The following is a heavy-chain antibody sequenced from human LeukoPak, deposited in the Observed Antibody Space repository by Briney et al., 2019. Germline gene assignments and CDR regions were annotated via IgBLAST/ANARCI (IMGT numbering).Heavy chain of an antibody. CDR2: ISSSSSYI. Sequence: GGSLRLSCATSGFTFSSYSMNWVRQAPGKGLEWVSCISSSSSYIYYTDSVKGRFTISRDNAKNSLTLQMNSLRAEDTAVYYCARDLKYYDSSGFDYWGQGTPVTVSS. V-gene: IGHV3-21*01. CDR1: GFTFSSYS. D-gene: IGHD3-22*01. CDR3: ARDLKYYDSSGFDY. J-gene: IGHJ4*02.